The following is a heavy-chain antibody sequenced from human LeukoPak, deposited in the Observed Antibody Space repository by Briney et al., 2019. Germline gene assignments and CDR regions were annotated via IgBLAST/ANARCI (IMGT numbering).Heavy chain of an antibody. Sequence: SGGTLRLSCAASGFTFNNYPMSWVRQAPGKGLEWVANIKQDGSEKYYVDSVKGRFTISRDNAKNSLYLQMNSLRVEDTAVYYCARDVVTRVDYWGQGTLVTVSS. CDR3: ARDVVTRVDY. J-gene: IGHJ4*02. D-gene: IGHD4-23*01. CDR2: IKQDGSEK. V-gene: IGHV3-7*01. CDR1: GFTFNNYP.